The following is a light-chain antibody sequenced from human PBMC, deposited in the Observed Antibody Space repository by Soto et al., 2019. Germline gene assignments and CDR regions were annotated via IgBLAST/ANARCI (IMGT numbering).Light chain of an antibody. CDR3: QQYNSYSWT. CDR2: KAS. V-gene: IGKV1-5*03. J-gene: IGKJ1*01. Sequence: DIEMTQSPCTLSASVGDRGTSTCRASQSISSWLAWYQQKPGKAPKLLIYKASSLESGVPSRFSGSGSGTEFTLTISGLQPDDFATYYCQQYNSYSWTFGQGTKVDIK. CDR1: QSISSW.